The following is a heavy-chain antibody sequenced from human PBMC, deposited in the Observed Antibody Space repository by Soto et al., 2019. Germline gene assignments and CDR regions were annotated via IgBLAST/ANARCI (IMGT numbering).Heavy chain of an antibody. CDR2: ITPFNGDV. CDR1: GNTFTYRY. Sequence: SVKVSCKALGNTFTYRYLHWVRQAPGQALEWMGWITPFNGDVHYAHKFQERVTITRDRSINTAYMRMSSLRSEDTAMYYCASGGAGSGPFTWELPDHWGQGTLVTVSS. J-gene: IGHJ4*02. CDR3: ASGGAGSGPFTWELPDH. D-gene: IGHD1-26*01. V-gene: IGHV1-45*02.